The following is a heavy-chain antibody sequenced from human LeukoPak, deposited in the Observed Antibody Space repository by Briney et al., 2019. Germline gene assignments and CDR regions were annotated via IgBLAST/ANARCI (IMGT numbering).Heavy chain of an antibody. J-gene: IGHJ3*02. CDR3: ARTGWGSDAFDI. D-gene: IGHD7-27*01. CDR2: MNPNSGNT. CDR1: GYTFTSYD. Sequence: ASVKVSFKASGYTFTSYDINWVRQATAQGLEWMGWMNPNSGNTSYAHKFQGRVTMTRNTSISTAYMELNMLRSEDKDVYYCARTGWGSDAFDIWGQGTMVTVSS. V-gene: IGHV1-8*01.